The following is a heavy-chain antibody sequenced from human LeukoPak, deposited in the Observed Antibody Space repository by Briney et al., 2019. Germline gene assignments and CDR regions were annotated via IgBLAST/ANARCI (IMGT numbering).Heavy chain of an antibody. Sequence: PGRSLRLSCAASGFTFSSYGMHWVRQAPGKGLEWVAVISYDGSNKYYADSVKGRFTISRDNSKNTLYLQMSSLRAEDTAVYYCAKRSGGYSGYDLDYWGQGTLVTVSS. D-gene: IGHD5-12*01. CDR2: ISYDGSNK. CDR1: GFTFSSYG. J-gene: IGHJ4*02. CDR3: AKRSGGYSGYDLDY. V-gene: IGHV3-30*18.